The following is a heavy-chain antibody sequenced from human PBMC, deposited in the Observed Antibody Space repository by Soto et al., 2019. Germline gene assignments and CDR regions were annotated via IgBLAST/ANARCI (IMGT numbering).Heavy chain of an antibody. CDR2: INTNTGNP. D-gene: IGHD3-10*01. CDR1: GYTFTSYA. Sequence: ASVKVSCKASGYTFTSYAMNWVRQAPGQGLEWMGWINTNTGNPTYAQGFTGRFVFSLDTSVSTAYLQICSLKAEDTAVYYCAREGTYGSGRDYYGMAVWGQGTTVPVSS. V-gene: IGHV7-4-1*01. CDR3: AREGTYGSGRDYYGMAV. J-gene: IGHJ6*02.